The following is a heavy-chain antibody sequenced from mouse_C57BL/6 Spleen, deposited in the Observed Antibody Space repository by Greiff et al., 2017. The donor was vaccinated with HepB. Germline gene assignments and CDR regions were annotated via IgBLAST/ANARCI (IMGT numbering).Heavy chain of an antibody. J-gene: IGHJ2*01. D-gene: IGHD2-4*01. CDR1: GFTFSSYA. CDR2: ISSGGDYI. V-gene: IGHV5-9-1*02. Sequence: EVQLQESGEGLVKPGGSLKLSCAASGFTFSSYAMSWVRQTPEKRLEWVAYISSGGDYIYYADTVKGRFTISRDNARNTLYLQMSSLKSEDTAMYYCTRGGDDYDYFDYWGQGTTLTVSS. CDR3: TRGGDDYDYFDY.